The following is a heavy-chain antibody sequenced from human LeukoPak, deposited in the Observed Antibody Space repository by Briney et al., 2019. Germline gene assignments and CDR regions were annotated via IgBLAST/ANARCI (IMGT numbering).Heavy chain of an antibody. Sequence: GGSLRLSCAASGFTFSDYYMSWIRQAPGKGLEGVSYISSSGSTIYYADSVKGRFTISRDNAKNSLYLQMNSLRAEDTAVYYCARDSHPLRITIFGVVTIWGQGTLVTVSS. D-gene: IGHD3-3*01. V-gene: IGHV3-11*04. J-gene: IGHJ4*02. CDR1: GFTFSDYY. CDR2: ISSSGSTI. CDR3: ARDSHPLRITIFGVVTI.